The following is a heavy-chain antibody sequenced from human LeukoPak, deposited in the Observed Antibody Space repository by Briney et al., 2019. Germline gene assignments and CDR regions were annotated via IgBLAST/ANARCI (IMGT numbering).Heavy chain of an antibody. Sequence: PSETLSLTCTVSGGSISSYYWSWIRQPPGRGLEWIGYIYDSRSTNYNPSLKSRVTISVDTSKNQFSLKLSSVTAADTAVYYCAREGYSSAWYDYWGQGTLVTVSS. D-gene: IGHD6-19*01. CDR1: GGSISSYY. CDR3: AREGYSSAWYDY. J-gene: IGHJ4*02. V-gene: IGHV4-59*01. CDR2: IYDSRST.